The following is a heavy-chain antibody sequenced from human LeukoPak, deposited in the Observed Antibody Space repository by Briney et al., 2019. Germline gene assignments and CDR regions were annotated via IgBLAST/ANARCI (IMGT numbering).Heavy chain of an antibody. V-gene: IGHV4-34*01. CDR3: ARVDGPVTGNALHV. J-gene: IGHJ3*01. Sequence: SETLSLTCAVYGGSFSGYYWSWIRQPPGKGLEWIGEINHSGSTNYNPSLKSRVTISVDESKNQFSLKLISVTAADTAVYYCARVDGPVTGNALHVWGQGTVVTVSS. CDR2: INHSGST. CDR1: GGSFSGYY. D-gene: IGHD6-19*01.